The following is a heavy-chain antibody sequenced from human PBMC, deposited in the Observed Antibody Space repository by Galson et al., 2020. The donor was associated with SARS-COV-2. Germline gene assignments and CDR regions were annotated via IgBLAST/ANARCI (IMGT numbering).Heavy chain of an antibody. V-gene: IGHV3-9*01. CDR2: IGWNSGAI. J-gene: IGHJ4*02. Sequence: TGGSLRLSCAASGFNFDDYGMHWVRQVSGKGLEWVSGIGWNSGAIGYADSVRGRFTISRDNAKNSLSLQMNSLRAEDTALYYCVKGHGPSLAEAAGDVWGQGTLLPGST. CDR3: VKGHGPSLAEAAGDV. CDR1: GFNFDDYG. D-gene: IGHD6-13*01.